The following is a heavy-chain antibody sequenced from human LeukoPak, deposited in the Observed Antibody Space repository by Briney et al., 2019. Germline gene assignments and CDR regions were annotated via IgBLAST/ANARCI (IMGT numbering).Heavy chain of an antibody. V-gene: IGHV3-7*03. J-gene: IGHJ4*02. CDR3: GRGGNWNDF. Sequence: GGSLRLSCVASGFTFSSYWMSWVRQAPGKGLEWVANIKPDGSDKDYVDSVKGRLSIYRDNSKNLLYVQLNVLRAEHTAVYYCGRGGNWNDFWGQGTLVTVSS. CDR2: IKPDGSDK. CDR1: GFTFSSYW. D-gene: IGHD1-1*01.